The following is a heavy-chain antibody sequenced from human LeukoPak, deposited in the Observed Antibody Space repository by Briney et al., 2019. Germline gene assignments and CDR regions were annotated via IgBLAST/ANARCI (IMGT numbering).Heavy chain of an antibody. J-gene: IGHJ6*02. CDR1: GGSIGSGDYY. CDR2: IYYSGST. Sequence: SETLSLTCTVSGGSIGSGDYYWSWIRQPPGKGLEWIGYIYYSGSTYYNPSLKSRVTISVDTSKNQFSLKLSSVTAADTAVYYCARRTTVTSRGIDYYYYGMDVWGQGTTVTVSS. D-gene: IGHD4-17*01. V-gene: IGHV4-30-4*01. CDR3: ARRTTVTSRGIDYYYYGMDV.